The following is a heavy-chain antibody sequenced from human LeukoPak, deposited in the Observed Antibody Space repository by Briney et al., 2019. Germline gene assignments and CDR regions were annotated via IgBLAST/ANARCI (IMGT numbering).Heavy chain of an antibody. CDR1: GFTFSSYE. J-gene: IGHJ4*02. CDR2: ISSSGSTI. Sequence: GGSLRLSCAASGFTFSSYEMNWVRQAPGKGLEWVSYISSSGSTIYYADSVKGRFTISRDNSKNTLYLQMSSLRAEDTAVYYCAKEKTAYYDSSGYFFPCFDYWGQGTLVTVSS. V-gene: IGHV3-48*03. D-gene: IGHD3-22*01. CDR3: AKEKTAYYDSSGYFFPCFDY.